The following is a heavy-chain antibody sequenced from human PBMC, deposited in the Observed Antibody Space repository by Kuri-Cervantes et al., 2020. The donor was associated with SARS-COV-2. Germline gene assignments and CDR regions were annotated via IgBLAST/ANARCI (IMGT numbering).Heavy chain of an antibody. D-gene: IGHD1-26*01. CDR1: GYTLTELS. J-gene: IGHJ5*02. CDR2: FDPEDGET. V-gene: IGHV1-24*01. CDR3: ATARFQWELLPLSS. Sequence: ASVKVSCKVSGYTLTELSMHWVRQAPRKGLEWMGGFDPEDGETIYAQKFQGRVTMTGDTSTDTAYMELSSLRSEDTAVYYCATARFQWELLPLSSWGQGTLVTVSS.